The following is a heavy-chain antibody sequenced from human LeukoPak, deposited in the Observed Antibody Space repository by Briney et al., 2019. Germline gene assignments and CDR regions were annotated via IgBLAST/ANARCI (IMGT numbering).Heavy chain of an antibody. Sequence: ASVKVSCKASGYMFNSYGISWVRPAPGHGLEWMGWIGSYNGNTSYAEKYQGRITMSKDTSTSTGYLELRRLRSDDTAVYYCARIACSSCSCTYSGRRRVRGGSLDPWGQGTQVTVSS. CDR3: ARIACSSCSCTYSGRRRVRGGSLDP. J-gene: IGHJ5*02. CDR2: IGSYNGNT. V-gene: IGHV1-18*01. D-gene: IGHD2-2*01. CDR1: GYMFNSYG.